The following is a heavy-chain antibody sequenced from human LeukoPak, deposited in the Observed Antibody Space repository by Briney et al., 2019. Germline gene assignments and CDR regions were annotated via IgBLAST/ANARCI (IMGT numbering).Heavy chain of an antibody. D-gene: IGHD2-2*02. CDR1: GFTFSSYA. Sequence: GGSLRLSCAASGFTFSSYAMHWVRQAPGKGLEWVAVISYDGSNKYYADSVKGRFTISRDNSKNTLYLQMNSLRAEDTAVYYCARDEWEFQLLYLFDYWGQGTTVTVSS. J-gene: IGHJ4*02. CDR2: ISYDGSNK. V-gene: IGHV3-30*01. CDR3: ARDEWEFQLLYLFDY.